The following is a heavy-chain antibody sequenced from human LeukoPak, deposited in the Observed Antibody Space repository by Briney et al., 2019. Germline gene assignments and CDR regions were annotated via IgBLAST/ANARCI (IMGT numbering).Heavy chain of an antibody. CDR2: ISYDGSNK. D-gene: IGHD3-10*01. J-gene: IGHJ4*02. V-gene: IGHV3-30*03. Sequence: PGRSLTLSCAASGFTFSSYGMHWVRQAPGKGLEWVAVISYDGSNKYYADSVKGRFTISRDNSKNTLYLQMNSLRAEDTAVYYCVGGSGSYGFRYFDYWGQGTLVTVSS. CDR3: VGGSGSYGFRYFDY. CDR1: GFTFSSYG.